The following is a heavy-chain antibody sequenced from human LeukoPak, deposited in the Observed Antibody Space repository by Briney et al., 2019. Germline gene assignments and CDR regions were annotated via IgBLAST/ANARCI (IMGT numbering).Heavy chain of an antibody. Sequence: ASVKVSCKASGYTFTGYYMHWVRQAPGQGLEWMAWINPNSGGTNYAQKFQGRVTMTRDTSISTAYMELSRLRSDDTAVYYCARARSNRDSGYGSGSYYYNWFDPWGQGTLVTVSS. CDR3: ARARSNRDSGYGSGSYYYNWFDP. V-gene: IGHV1-2*02. CDR2: INPNSGGT. J-gene: IGHJ5*02. CDR1: GYTFTGYY. D-gene: IGHD3-10*01.